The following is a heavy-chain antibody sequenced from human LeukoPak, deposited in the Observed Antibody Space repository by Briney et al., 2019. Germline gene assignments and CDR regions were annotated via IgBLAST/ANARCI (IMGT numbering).Heavy chain of an antibody. D-gene: IGHD1-14*01. CDR3: TRNGRNLDY. J-gene: IGHJ4*02. CDR2: ILSSGGKT. Sequence: PGGSLRLSCVASGFAFSDYTMTWVRQAPGKGLEWVSSILSSGGKTFYADSVKGRFTVSRDNSKNTLFLQMNSLRAEDTALYYCTRNGRNLDYWGQGTLVTVSS. V-gene: IGHV3-23*01. CDR1: GFAFSDYT.